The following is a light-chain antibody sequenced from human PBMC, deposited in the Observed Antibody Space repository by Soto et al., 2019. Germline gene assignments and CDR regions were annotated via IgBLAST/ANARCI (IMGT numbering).Light chain of an antibody. CDR2: WAS. CDR3: QQSCSSPLT. CDR1: QSILCSPFNKNS. J-gene: IGKJ4*01. V-gene: IGKV4-1*01. Sequence: DIVMTQSPDSLAVSLGEGATINCTSSQSILCSPFNKNSLAWYQQKPGQPPRLLIYWASSRESGVPERFSGAGSGTDFSLTISSLQAEDVAIYHCQQSCSSPLTFGGGTRVEIK.